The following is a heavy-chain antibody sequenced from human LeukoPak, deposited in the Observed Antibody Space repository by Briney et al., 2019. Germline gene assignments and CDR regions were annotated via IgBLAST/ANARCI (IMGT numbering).Heavy chain of an antibody. J-gene: IGHJ5*02. CDR2: IRSKAYGGTT. CDR3: TRGSSGYYTNWFDP. V-gene: IGHV3-49*03. Sequence: GGSLRLSCAASGFTFSSYEMSWFRQAPGKGLEWVGFIRSKAYGGTTEYAASVKGRFTISRDDSKSIAYLQMNSLKTEDTAVYYCTRGSSGYYTNWFDPWGQGTLVTVSS. D-gene: IGHD3-22*01. CDR1: GFTFSSYE.